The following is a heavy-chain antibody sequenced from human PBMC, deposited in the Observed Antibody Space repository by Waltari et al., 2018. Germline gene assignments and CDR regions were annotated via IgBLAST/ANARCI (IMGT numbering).Heavy chain of an antibody. J-gene: IGHJ3*02. Sequence: QVQLQQWGAGLLKPSETLSLTCAVYGGSFSGYYWSWIRQPPGKGLEWIGEINHRGSTNYNPSLKSRVTISVDTSKNQFSLKLSSVTAADTAVYYCARFPSRVYAVTRVLHAFDIWGQGTMVTVSS. CDR3: ARFPSRVYAVTRVLHAFDI. CDR1: GGSFSGYY. CDR2: INHRGST. V-gene: IGHV4-34*01. D-gene: IGHD4-17*01.